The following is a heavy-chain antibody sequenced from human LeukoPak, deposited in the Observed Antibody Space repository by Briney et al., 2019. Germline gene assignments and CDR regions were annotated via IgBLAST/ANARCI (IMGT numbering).Heavy chain of an antibody. V-gene: IGHV1-2*04. CDR1: GYTFTGYY. J-gene: IGHJ3*02. CDR2: INPNSGGT. CDR3: ARGPFRGVIIFDI. Sequence: GASVKVSCKASGYTFTGYYMHWVRQAPGQGLEWMGWINPNSGGTNYAQKFQGWVTMTRDTSISTAYMELSRLRSDDTAVYYCARGPFRGVIIFDIWGQGTMVTVSS. D-gene: IGHD3-10*01.